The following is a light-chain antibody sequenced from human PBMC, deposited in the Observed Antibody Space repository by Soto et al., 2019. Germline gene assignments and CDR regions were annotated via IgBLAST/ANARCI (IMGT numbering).Light chain of an antibody. Sequence: DIQMTQSPSTLSASVGDTVTITCRASQSVSNWLAWYQQKPGKAPKLLIYDVSSLESGVPSRFSGSGSGTEFTLTISSLQPEDFENYYCQEYSAYSWTFGQGTKVEIK. CDR1: QSVSNW. CDR3: QEYSAYSWT. J-gene: IGKJ1*01. V-gene: IGKV1-5*01. CDR2: DVS.